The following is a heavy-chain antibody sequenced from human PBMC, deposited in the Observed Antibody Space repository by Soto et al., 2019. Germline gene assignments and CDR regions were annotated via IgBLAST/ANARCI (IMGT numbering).Heavy chain of an antibody. CDR3: ARCYCSVGSCFTCWHFDL. J-gene: IGHJ2*01. CDR2: IGPYVGKT. V-gene: IGHV1-18*01. D-gene: IGHD6-19*01. CDR1: GYIFNNYG. Sequence: QGQLVQSGAEVRKPGASVKVSCQASGYIFNNYGLSWVRQVPGQGLEWVGGIGPYVGKTDYAQKSRDRVTMTADPTTNTAYMELRSLTSDDSAFYYCARCYCSVGSCFTCWHFDLWGRGTLVTVSS.